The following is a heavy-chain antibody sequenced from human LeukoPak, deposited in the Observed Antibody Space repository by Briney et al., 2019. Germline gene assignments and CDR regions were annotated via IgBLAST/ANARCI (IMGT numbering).Heavy chain of an antibody. V-gene: IGHV3-7*03. CDR2: IRQDGSDK. CDR1: GFTFSRYW. Sequence: GGSLRLSCTASGFTFSRYWMTWVRQGPGKGLEWVANIRQDGSDKYYVDSVKGRFTISRDNAKNSLYLQMNSLRAEDTALYYCAKDVGRFGQLLYWNYFDPWGQGTLVTVSS. J-gene: IGHJ5*02. D-gene: IGHD3-10*01. CDR3: AKDVGRFGQLLYWNYFDP.